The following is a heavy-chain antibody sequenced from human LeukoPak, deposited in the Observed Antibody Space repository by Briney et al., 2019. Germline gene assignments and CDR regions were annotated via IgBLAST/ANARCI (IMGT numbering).Heavy chain of an antibody. CDR3: ARDGSGLGYCSGGNCWFDP. D-gene: IGHD2-15*01. V-gene: IGHV1-2*02. J-gene: IGHJ5*02. CDR2: INPNSGGT. Sequence: AASVRVSCKASGGTFSSYAISWVRQARGQGLEWMGRINPNSGGTYYAEKFQGRVTMTSDTSINTAYMDLSSLTSDDAAVYYCARDGSGLGYCSGGNCWFDPWGQGTLVTVSS. CDR1: GGTFSSYA.